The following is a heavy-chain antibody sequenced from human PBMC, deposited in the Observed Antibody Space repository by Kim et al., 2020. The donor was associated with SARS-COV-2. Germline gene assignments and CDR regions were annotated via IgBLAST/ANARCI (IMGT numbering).Heavy chain of an antibody. D-gene: IGHD6-19*01. CDR3: AKSLIAVAGTYYYGMDV. CDR1: GFTFSSYA. J-gene: IGHJ6*02. V-gene: IGHV3-23*01. CDR2: ISGSGGST. Sequence: GGSLRHSCAASGFTFSSYAMSWVRQAPGKGLEWVSAISGSGGSTYYANSVKGRFTISRDNSKNTLYLQMNSLRAEDTAVYYCAKSLIAVAGTYYYGMDVWRQGPTVTVSS.